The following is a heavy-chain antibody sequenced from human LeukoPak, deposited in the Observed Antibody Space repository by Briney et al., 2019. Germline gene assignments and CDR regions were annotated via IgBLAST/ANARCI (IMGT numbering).Heavy chain of an antibody. V-gene: IGHV3-30*18. J-gene: IGHJ4*02. Sequence: GGSLRLSCVTSGCTFRSSAMHWVRQAPGRGLEWIAFISWDGAVIYYADSVKGRFTIPRDTSKRTVSLQVDSLRAEDTAVYYCAKDLGTKYCIDYWGQGALVTVSS. CDR2: ISWDGAVI. CDR1: GCTFRSSA. D-gene: IGHD2-8*02. CDR3: AKDLGTKYCIDY.